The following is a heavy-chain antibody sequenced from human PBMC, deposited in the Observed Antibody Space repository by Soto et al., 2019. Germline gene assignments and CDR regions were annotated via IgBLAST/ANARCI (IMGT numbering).Heavy chain of an antibody. CDR2: IIPMFGTA. J-gene: IGHJ4*02. V-gene: IGHV1-69*01. CDR3: ARGWETVGTTTPFAY. Sequence: QVQLVQSGAEVKKPGSSVKVSCKASGGTFSTYAITWVRQAPGQGLEWMGGIIPMFGTANYAQKFRGRVTVTAGESTSTAHMELSSLRSEDTAVYYCARGWETVGTTTPFAYWGQGTLVTVSS. CDR1: GGTFSTYA. D-gene: IGHD1-26*01.